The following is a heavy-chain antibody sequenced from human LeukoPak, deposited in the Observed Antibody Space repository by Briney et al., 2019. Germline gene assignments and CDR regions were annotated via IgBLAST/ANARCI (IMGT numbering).Heavy chain of an antibody. CDR3: AIVRDGYNKEGAYFDY. V-gene: IGHV3-66*01. CDR1: GSTVSSNY. Sequence: GGSLRLSCAASGSTVSSNYMSWVRQAPGKGLEWVSVIYSGGSTYYADSVKGRFTISRDNSKNTLYLQMNSLRAEDTAVYYCAIVRDGYNKEGAYFDYWGQGTLVTVSS. CDR2: IYSGGST. D-gene: IGHD5-24*01. J-gene: IGHJ4*02.